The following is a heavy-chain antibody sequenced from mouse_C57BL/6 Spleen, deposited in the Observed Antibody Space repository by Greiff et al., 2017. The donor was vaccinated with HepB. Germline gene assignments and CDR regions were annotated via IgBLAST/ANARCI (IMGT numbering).Heavy chain of an antibody. CDR3: ARKGVRGYVMGN. CDR2: INPSNGGT. D-gene: IGHD2-14*01. Sequence: VKLQQPGTELVKPGASVKLSCKASGYTFTSYWMHWVKQRPGQGLEWIGNINPSNGGTNYNEKFKSKATLTVDKSSSTAYMQRSSLTSEDSAVYYCARKGVRGYVMGNWGEGTSDTVSS. CDR1: GYTFTSYW. V-gene: IGHV1-53*01. J-gene: IGHJ4*01.